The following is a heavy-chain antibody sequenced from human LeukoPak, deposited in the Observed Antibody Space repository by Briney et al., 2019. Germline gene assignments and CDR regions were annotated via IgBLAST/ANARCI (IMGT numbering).Heavy chain of an antibody. CDR3: AKALRASHRPVYSYYYMDV. Sequence: GGSLRLSCAASEFTFNSYAVSWVRQAPGKGLEWVSTISGSGGNTYYADSVKGRFTISRDTSKNTVFLQMNIRRADDTAVYYCAKALRASHRPVYSYYYMDVWGKGTTVTVSS. J-gene: IGHJ6*03. V-gene: IGHV3-23*01. CDR1: EFTFNSYA. CDR2: ISGSGGNT.